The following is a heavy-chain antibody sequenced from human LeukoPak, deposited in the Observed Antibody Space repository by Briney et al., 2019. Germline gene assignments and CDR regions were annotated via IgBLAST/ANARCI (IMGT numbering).Heavy chain of an antibody. Sequence: SETLSLTCTVSGGSISSYYWSWIRQPAGKGLEWIGRIYTSGSTNYNPSPKSRVTMSVDTSKNQFSLKLSSVTAADTAVYYCARVHDSSGYYYGNAFDIWGQGTMVTVSS. CDR3: ARVHDSSGYYYGNAFDI. CDR2: IYTSGST. V-gene: IGHV4-4*07. CDR1: GGSISSYY. J-gene: IGHJ3*02. D-gene: IGHD3-22*01.